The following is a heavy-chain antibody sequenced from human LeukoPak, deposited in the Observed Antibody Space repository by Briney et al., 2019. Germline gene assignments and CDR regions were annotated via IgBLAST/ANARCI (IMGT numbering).Heavy chain of an antibody. CDR1: GFTFSSYA. D-gene: IGHD2-15*01. CDR3: AREDHCSGGSCYGNWFDP. V-gene: IGHV3-30-3*01. CDR2: ISYDGSNK. Sequence: GGSLRLSCAASGFTFSSYAMHWVRQAPGKGLEWVAVISYDGSNKYYADSVKGRFTISRDNSKNTLYLQMNSLRAEDTAVYYCAREDHCSGGSCYGNWFDPWGQGTLVTVSS. J-gene: IGHJ5*02.